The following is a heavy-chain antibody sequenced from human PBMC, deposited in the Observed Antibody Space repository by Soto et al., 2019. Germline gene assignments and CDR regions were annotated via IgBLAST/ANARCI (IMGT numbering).Heavy chain of an antibody. Sequence: GGSLRLSCATSGFTFSSYAMDWVRQAPGKGLEWVAVISYDGSNKYYADSVKGRFTISRDNSKNTLYLQMNSLRAEDTAVYYCARGLGNYDAFDIWGQGTMVTVSS. CDR1: GFTFSSYA. CDR2: ISYDGSNK. D-gene: IGHD1-7*01. J-gene: IGHJ3*02. CDR3: ARGLGNYDAFDI. V-gene: IGHV3-30-3*01.